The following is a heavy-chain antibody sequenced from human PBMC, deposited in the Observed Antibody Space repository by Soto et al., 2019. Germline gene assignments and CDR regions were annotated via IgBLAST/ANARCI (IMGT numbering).Heavy chain of an antibody. CDR1: GYTFTSYG. CDR2: ISAYNGNT. Sequence: ASVKVSCKASGYTFTSYGISWVRQAPGQGLEWIGWISAYNGNTNYAQKIQGRVTITRDMSTSTAYMELSSLRSEDTAVYYCAAEITIFGVFWGQGTLVTVSS. J-gene: IGHJ4*02. CDR3: AAEITIFGVF. V-gene: IGHV1-18*01. D-gene: IGHD3-3*01.